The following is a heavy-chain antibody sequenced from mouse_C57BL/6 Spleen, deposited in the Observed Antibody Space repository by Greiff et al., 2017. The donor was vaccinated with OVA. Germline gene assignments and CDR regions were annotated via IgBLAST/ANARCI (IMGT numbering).Heavy chain of an antibody. J-gene: IGHJ2*01. Sequence: QVQLQQPGTELVKPGASVKLSCKASGYTFTSYWMHWVKQRPGQGLEWIGNINPSNGGTNYNEKFNSKATLTIDKSSSTAYMQLSSLTSEDSAVYYCARGGLLRFDYFDYWGQGTTLTVSS. CDR3: ARGGLLRFDYFDY. V-gene: IGHV1-53*01. CDR1: GYTFTSYW. D-gene: IGHD2-3*01. CDR2: INPSNGGT.